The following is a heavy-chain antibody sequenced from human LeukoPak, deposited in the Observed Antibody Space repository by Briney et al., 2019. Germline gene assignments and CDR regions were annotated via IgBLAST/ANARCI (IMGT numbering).Heavy chain of an antibody. Sequence: SETLSLTCSLSGDSISHNSYYWGWIRQSPGKGLEWIGSIYHRGSTDYNPSLQSRVTISIDTSRNKFSLNLRSLTAADTALYYCARTTEAHSWQTRYYSYYMDVWGKGTTVTVSS. V-gene: IGHV4-39*07. J-gene: IGHJ6*03. D-gene: IGHD6-13*01. CDR1: GDSISHNSYY. CDR3: ARTTEAHSWQTRYYSYYMDV. CDR2: IYHRGST.